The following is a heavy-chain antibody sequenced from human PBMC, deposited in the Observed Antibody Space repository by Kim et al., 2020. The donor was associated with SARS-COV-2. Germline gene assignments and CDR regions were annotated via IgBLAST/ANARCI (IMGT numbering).Heavy chain of an antibody. CDR1: GFAFSDFG. CDR2: ISYYGTVQ. V-gene: IGHV3-30*18. CDR3: VKDENVGYSHMSPHY. Sequence: GGSLRLSCAASGFAFSDFGMHWVRQAPGKGLEWVALISYYGTVQYYADSVEGRFTVSRDNSNNTVFLQMSSLRAEDTAWYFCVKDENVGYSHMSPHYWG. J-gene: IGHJ4*01. D-gene: IGHD4-4*01.